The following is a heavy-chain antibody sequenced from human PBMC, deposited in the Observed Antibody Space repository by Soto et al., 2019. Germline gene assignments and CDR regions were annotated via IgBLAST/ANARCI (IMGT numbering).Heavy chain of an antibody. CDR3: ARAPNRYALPAR. J-gene: IGHJ4*02. CDR1: GYAFTSDY. D-gene: IGHD2-15*01. V-gene: IGHV1-46*01. CDR2: INPSGGST. Sequence: ASLKGSCKASGYAFTSDYVHWVRQAPGQGLEWMGIINPSGGSTSYAQKFQGRVTMTRDTSTSTVYMELSSLRSEDTAVYYCARAPNRYALPARWGQGTLVTVSS.